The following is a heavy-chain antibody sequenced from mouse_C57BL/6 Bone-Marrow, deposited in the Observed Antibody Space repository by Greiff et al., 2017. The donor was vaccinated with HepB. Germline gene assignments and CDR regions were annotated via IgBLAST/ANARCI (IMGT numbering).Heavy chain of an antibody. D-gene: IGHD2-2*01. Sequence: EVQGVESGGDLVKPGGSLKLSCAASGFTFSSYGMSWVRQTPDKRLEWVATISSGGSYTYYPDSVKGRFTISRDNAKNTLYLQMSSLKSEDTAMYYCARRRGYDQEERFAYWGQGTLVTVSA. J-gene: IGHJ3*01. CDR2: ISSGGSYT. CDR3: ARRRGYDQEERFAY. V-gene: IGHV5-6*01. CDR1: GFTFSSYG.